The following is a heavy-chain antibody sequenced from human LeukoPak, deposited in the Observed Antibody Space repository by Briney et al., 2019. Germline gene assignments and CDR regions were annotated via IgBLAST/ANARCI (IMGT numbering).Heavy chain of an antibody. J-gene: IGHJ4*02. CDR2: IIPIFGTA. CDR1: GGTFTSYA. V-gene: IGHV1-69*06. D-gene: IGHD3-9*01. CDR3: ASGSLARYDILTGYSPFVY. Sequence: SVKVSCKASGGTFTSYAISWVRQAPGQGLEWMGGIIPIFGTANHAQNFQGRVTITADKSTSTAYMELSSLRSEDTAVYYCASGSLARYDILTGYSPFVYWGQGALVTVSS.